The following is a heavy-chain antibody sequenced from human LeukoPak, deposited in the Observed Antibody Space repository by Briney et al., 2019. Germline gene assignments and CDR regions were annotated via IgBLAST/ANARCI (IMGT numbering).Heavy chain of an antibody. Sequence: PSETLSLTCTVSGGSIRSYYWSWIRQPPGKGLEWIGYIYYSGSTNYNPPLKSRVTISVDTSKNQFSLKLSSVTAADTAVYYCARGVFGNFDYWGQGTLVTVSS. CDR3: ARGVFGNFDY. D-gene: IGHD3-16*01. CDR1: GGSIRSYY. V-gene: IGHV4-59*01. CDR2: IYYSGST. J-gene: IGHJ4*02.